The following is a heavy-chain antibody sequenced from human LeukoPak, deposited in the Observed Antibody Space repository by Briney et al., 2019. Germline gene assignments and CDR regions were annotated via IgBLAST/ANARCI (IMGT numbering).Heavy chain of an antibody. V-gene: IGHV3-30*02. J-gene: IGHJ4*02. Sequence: GGSLRLSCAASGFTFTNYGIHWVRQAPGKGLEWVAFIRYDGTNKYYADSVKGRFTISRDNSKNTLYLQMSSLRTEDTAVYYCARVSKAYYGSGSSFDYWGQGTLVTVSS. CDR1: GFTFTNYG. D-gene: IGHD3-10*01. CDR2: IRYDGTNK. CDR3: ARVSKAYYGSGSSFDY.